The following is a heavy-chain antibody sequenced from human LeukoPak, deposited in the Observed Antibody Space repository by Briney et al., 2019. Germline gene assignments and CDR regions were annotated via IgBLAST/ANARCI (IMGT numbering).Heavy chain of an antibody. Sequence: GGSLRLSCAASGFTFSSYGMSWVRQAPGKGLEWVSAISGSGGSTYYADSVKGRFTISRDNSKNTLYLQMNSLRAEDTAVYYCAKDSRQWLVRDWFDPWGQGTLVTVSS. D-gene: IGHD6-19*01. CDR1: GFTFSSYG. CDR2: ISGSGGST. V-gene: IGHV3-23*01. J-gene: IGHJ5*02. CDR3: AKDSRQWLVRDWFDP.